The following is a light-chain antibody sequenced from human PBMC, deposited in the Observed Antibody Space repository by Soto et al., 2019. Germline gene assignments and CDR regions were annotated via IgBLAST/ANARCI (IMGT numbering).Light chain of an antibody. J-gene: IGKJ4*01. Sequence: DIVMTQSPESLAVSLGERATIKCKSSQSILYNSNNKNYLAWYQQKPGQSPRLLIYDTSNRATDIPARSSGSGSGTDFTLTISSLEPEDFAVYYCQQRYNWPLTFGGGTKVDIK. CDR3: QQRYNWPLT. V-gene: IGKV4-1*01. CDR2: DTS. CDR1: QSILYNSNNKNY.